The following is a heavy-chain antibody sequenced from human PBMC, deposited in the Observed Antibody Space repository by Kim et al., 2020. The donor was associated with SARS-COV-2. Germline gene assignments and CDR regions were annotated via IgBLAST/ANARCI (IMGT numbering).Heavy chain of an antibody. CDR3: ARLGGGGVVRAKDKYIYGLDV. Sequence: GESLKISCKASGYSFNNYWIGWVRQMPGKGLEWMGVIYVGDSDARYIPSFQGQVTISADRSITTAYLQLSSPRASDTAIYYCARLGGGGVVRAKDKYIYGLDVWGQGTTVTVSS. V-gene: IGHV5-51*01. CDR2: IYVGDSDA. D-gene: IGHD3-10*01. CDR1: GYSFNNYW. J-gene: IGHJ6*02.